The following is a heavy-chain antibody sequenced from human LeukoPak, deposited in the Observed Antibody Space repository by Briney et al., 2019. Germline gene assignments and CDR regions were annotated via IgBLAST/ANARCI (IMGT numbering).Heavy chain of an antibody. CDR3: ARVQWLATGYYFDY. V-gene: IGHV3-21*01. D-gene: IGHD6-19*01. CDR2: ISSSSSYI. CDR1: GFTFSSYT. J-gene: IGHJ4*02. Sequence: GSLRLSCAASGFTFSSYTMNWVRQAPGKGLEWVSSISSSSSYIYYADSVRGRFTISRDNAKNSLYLQMNSLRADDSALYYCARVQWLATGYYFDYWGQGTLVTVSS.